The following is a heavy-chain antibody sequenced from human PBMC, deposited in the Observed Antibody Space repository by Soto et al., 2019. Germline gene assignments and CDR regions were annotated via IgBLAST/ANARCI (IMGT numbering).Heavy chain of an antibody. J-gene: IGHJ4*02. Sequence: ASVKVSCKTSGYTFTGYYIHWVRQAPGQGLEWMGWINPNSGGTNYAQKFQGRVTMTRDTSISTAYMELSRLRSDDTAVYYCATPSGVGNGPDYFDYWGQGTLVTV. CDR2: INPNSGGT. CDR1: GYTFTGYY. D-gene: IGHD2-8*01. CDR3: ATPSGVGNGPDYFDY. V-gene: IGHV1-2*02.